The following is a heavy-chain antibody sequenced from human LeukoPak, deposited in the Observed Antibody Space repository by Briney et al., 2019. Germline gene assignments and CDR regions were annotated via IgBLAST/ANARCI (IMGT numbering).Heavy chain of an antibody. Sequence: ASVKVSCKASGYTFTGYYIHWVRQAPGQGLEWMGWISAYNGNTNYAQKLQGRVTMTTDTSTSTAYMELRSLRSDDTAVYYCARGRITIFGVVIEDFDYWGQGTLVTVSS. CDR2: ISAYNGNT. CDR3: ARGRITIFGVVIEDFDY. CDR1: GYTFTGYY. J-gene: IGHJ4*02. D-gene: IGHD3-3*01. V-gene: IGHV1-18*01.